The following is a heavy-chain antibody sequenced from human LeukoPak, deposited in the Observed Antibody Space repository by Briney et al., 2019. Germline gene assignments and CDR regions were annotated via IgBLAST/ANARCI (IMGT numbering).Heavy chain of an antibody. CDR2: IGTAGDT. CDR3: ARVAGGSLLHSHAFDI. Sequence: GGSLRLSCAASGFTFSSYDMHWVRQATGKGLEWVSAIGTAGDTYYPGSVKGRFTISRENAKNSLYLQMNSLRAEDTAVYYCARVAGGSLLHSHAFDIWGQGTMVTVSS. V-gene: IGHV3-13*01. CDR1: GFTFSSYD. J-gene: IGHJ3*02. D-gene: IGHD3-22*01.